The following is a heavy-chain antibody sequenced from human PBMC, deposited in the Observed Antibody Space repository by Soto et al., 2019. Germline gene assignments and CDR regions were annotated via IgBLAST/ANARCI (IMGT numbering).Heavy chain of an antibody. J-gene: IGHJ5*01. CDR2: INVDNGET. CDR1: GYNFMRYG. CDR3: ARWISGGYSDWFDT. V-gene: IGHV1-18*04. Sequence: QVQLVQSGAEVKKPGASVKVSCKAAGYNFMRYGFTWVRQAPGQGLEWMGWINVDNGETKYQQTIQGRVTLTTDTSVCAVDMVVRSLTSEAPAVYYCARWISGGYSDWFDTLGHGILVNVSS. D-gene: IGHD1-26*01.